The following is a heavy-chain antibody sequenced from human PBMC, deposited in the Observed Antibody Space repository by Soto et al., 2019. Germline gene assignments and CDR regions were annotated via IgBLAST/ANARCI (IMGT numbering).Heavy chain of an antibody. D-gene: IGHD2-15*01. Sequence: GGSLRLSCAASGFTFSSYGMHWVRQAPGKGLEWVAVIWYDGSNKYYADSVKGRSTISRDNSKNTLYLQMNSLRAEDTAVYYCARARHSGGSCSDYWGQGTLVTVSS. CDR1: GFTFSSYG. J-gene: IGHJ4*02. CDR3: ARARHSGGSCSDY. V-gene: IGHV3-33*01. CDR2: IWYDGSNK.